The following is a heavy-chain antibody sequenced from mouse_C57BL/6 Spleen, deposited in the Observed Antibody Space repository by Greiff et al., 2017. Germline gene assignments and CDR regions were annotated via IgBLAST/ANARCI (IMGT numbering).Heavy chain of an antibody. Sequence: QVQQQQPGTELVKPGASVKLSCKASGYTFTSYWMHWVKQRPGQGLEWIGNINPSNGGTNYNEKFKSKATLTVDKSSSTAYMQLSNLTSEDSAVYYCASGGKLVIPYWYYDVRGTGTTVTVSS. V-gene: IGHV1-53*01. CDR2: INPSNGGT. J-gene: IGHJ1*03. CDR3: ASGGKLVIPYWYYDV. D-gene: IGHD1-3*01. CDR1: GYTFTSYW.